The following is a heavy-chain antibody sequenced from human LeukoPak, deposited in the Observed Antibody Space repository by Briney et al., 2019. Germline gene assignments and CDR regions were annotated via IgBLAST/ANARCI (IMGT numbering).Heavy chain of an antibody. CDR1: GGSISNYY. CDR3: ARGRSCYYSYYFDN. D-gene: IGHD3-22*01. J-gene: IGHJ4*02. V-gene: IGHV4-59*08. Sequence: SQTLSLTCTVSGGSISNYYWSWIRQPPGKGLEWIGYVYFSGSTTYNPSLKSRVTISIDTSNNQFSLKLSSVTAADTAVYYCARGRSCYYSYYFDNWGQGTLVTVSS. CDR2: VYFSGST.